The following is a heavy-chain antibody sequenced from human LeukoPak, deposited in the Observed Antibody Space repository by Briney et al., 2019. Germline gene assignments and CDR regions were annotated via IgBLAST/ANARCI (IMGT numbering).Heavy chain of an antibody. Sequence: SQTLSLTCDISGDSVSSKSVAWNWIRQSPSRGLEWLGRTYYRSKWYNDYAVFVKSRITINSDTSKNQFSLQLNSVTPEDTAVYYCARGANGSGYEQPFDYWGQGTLVTVSS. J-gene: IGHJ4*02. CDR3: ARGANGSGYEQPFDY. D-gene: IGHD5-12*01. CDR2: TYYRSKWYN. CDR1: GDSVSSKSVA. V-gene: IGHV6-1*01.